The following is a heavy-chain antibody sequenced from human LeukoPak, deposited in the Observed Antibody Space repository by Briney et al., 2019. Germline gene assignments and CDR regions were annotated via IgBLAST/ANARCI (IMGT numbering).Heavy chain of an antibody. Sequence: GGSLRLSCAASGFTFDDYGMSWVRQAPGKGLEWVSGINWNGGSIGYADSVKGRFTISRDNAKNSLYLQMNSLRAEDTALYYCARDLNTAMSDYWGQGTLVTVSS. CDR1: GFTFDDYG. CDR2: INWNGGSI. J-gene: IGHJ4*02. D-gene: IGHD5-18*01. V-gene: IGHV3-20*04. CDR3: ARDLNTAMSDY.